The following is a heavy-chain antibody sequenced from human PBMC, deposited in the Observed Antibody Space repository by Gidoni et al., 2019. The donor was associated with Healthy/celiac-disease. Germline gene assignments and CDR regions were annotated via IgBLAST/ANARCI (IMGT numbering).Heavy chain of an antibody. D-gene: IGHD6-19*01. J-gene: IGHJ3*02. CDR2: IDWDDDK. Sequence: QVTLRESGPALVKPTQTLTLTCTFSGFSLSTSGRRVSWIRQPPGKALEWLALIDWDDDKYYSTSLKTRLTISKDTSKNQVVLTMTNMDPVDTATYYCARTPQSREAVAGTGAFDIWGQGTMVTVSS. CDR1: GFSLSTSGRR. CDR3: ARTPQSREAVAGTGAFDI. V-gene: IGHV2-70*01.